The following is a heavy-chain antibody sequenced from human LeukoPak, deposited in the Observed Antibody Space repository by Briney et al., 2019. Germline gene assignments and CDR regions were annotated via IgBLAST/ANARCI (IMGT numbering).Heavy chain of an antibody. V-gene: IGHV3-30-3*01. CDR3: AGAKKIWSTLGD. CDR1: GFIFSTYV. J-gene: IGHJ4*02. D-gene: IGHD3-16*01. Sequence: VQPGRSLRLSCAASGFIFSTYVMHWVRQAPGKGLEWVAVISADGSSKYYADSVRGRFTISRDNSKNTLFVQMNSLRAEDTAVYYCAGAKKIWSTLGDWGQGTLVTVSS. CDR2: ISADGSSK.